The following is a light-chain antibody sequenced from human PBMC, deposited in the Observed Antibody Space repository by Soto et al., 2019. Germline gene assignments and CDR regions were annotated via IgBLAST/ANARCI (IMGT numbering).Light chain of an antibody. CDR3: SSYTSGTTFV. J-gene: IGLJ1*01. CDR2: DVT. Sequence: QLVLTQPASVSGSPGQSITISCTGTSSDVGGYSYVSWYQQHPGKVPKLMIYDVTNRPSGVSNRFSGSKSGNTASLTITGLQAEDEADYFCSSYTSGTTFVFGTGTKLTVL. CDR1: SSDVGGYSY. V-gene: IGLV2-14*03.